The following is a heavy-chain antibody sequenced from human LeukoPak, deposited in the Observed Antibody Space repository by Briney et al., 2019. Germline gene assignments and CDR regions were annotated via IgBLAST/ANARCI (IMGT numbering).Heavy chain of an antibody. CDR1: GFTFSSYS. CDR3: ARRKPSSYGFDP. V-gene: IGHV3-64*01. D-gene: IGHD3-10*01. J-gene: IGHJ5*02. CDR2: ISGNGGSI. Sequence: GGSLRLSCAASGFTFSSYSLYWVRQAPGKGLECVSGISGNGGSIYYANSVKGRFTISRDNSNNTLYLQMGSLRPEDMALYYCARRKPSSYGFDPWGQGTLVTVSS.